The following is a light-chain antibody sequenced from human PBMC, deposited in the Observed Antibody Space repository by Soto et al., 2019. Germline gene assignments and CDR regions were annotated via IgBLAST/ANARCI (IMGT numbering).Light chain of an antibody. CDR3: QQYGSSPYT. CDR1: QTIDSIY. J-gene: IGKJ2*01. Sequence: EIVLTQSPGTLSLSPGERATLSCRASQTIDSIYIAWYQQKPGQAPRLLIYGASSWATGVPDRFSGSGSGTDFTLTISRLEPADIAVYYCQQYGSSPYTFGQGTKLEIK. CDR2: GAS. V-gene: IGKV3-20*01.